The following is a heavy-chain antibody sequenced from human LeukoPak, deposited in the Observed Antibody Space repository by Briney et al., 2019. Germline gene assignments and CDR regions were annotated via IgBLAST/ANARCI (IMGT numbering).Heavy chain of an antibody. Sequence: PSETLSLTCTVSGGSITSYYWSWIRQPPGKGLEWIGYIYYSGSTNYNPSLKSRVTISVDTSKNQFSLKLSSVTAADTAVYYCARVKYIFGYSSGWYRDPPKYNWFDPWGQGTLVTVSS. J-gene: IGHJ5*02. V-gene: IGHV4-59*01. CDR2: IYYSGST. CDR1: GGSITSYY. CDR3: ARVKYIFGYSSGWYRDPPKYNWFDP. D-gene: IGHD6-19*01.